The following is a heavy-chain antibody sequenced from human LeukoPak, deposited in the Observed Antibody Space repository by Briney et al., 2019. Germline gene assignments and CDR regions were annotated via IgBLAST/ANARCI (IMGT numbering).Heavy chain of an antibody. Sequence: GGSLRLSWAVSGITLSNYGMSWVRQAPGKGLEWVAGISDRGGRTNYASSVKRRLTISRDNHRNTLYLRMNSLSAEDTAVYFCAKRGVVIRVILVGFHKEAYYFDSWGQGALVTVSS. V-gene: IGHV3-23*01. D-gene: IGHD3-22*01. CDR3: AKRGVVIRVILVGFHKEAYYFDS. J-gene: IGHJ4*02. CDR2: ISDRGGRT. CDR1: GITLSNYG.